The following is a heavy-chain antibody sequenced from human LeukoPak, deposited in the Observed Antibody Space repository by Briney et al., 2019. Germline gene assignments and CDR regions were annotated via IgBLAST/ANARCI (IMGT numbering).Heavy chain of an antibody. J-gene: IGHJ4*02. V-gene: IGHV4-34*01. CDR2: IKYSGSS. CDR1: GGSFNGYH. CDR3: ARATYFYDTSGYYYGN. D-gene: IGHD3-22*01. Sequence: SETLSLTCGVYGGSFNGYHWSWIRQPPGKGLEWIGEIKYSGSSNYNPSLKCRVNISVDTSKNQFSLKLSSVTAADTAVYYCARATYFYDTSGYYYGNWGQGTLVTVSS.